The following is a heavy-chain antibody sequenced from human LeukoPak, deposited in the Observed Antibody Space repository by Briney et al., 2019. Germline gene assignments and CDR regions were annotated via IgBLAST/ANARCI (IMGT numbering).Heavy chain of an antibody. CDR3: SSTGYSSSWTIY. J-gene: IGHJ4*02. D-gene: IGHD6-13*01. Sequence: PGGSLRLSCAASGFTFSNYWMSWVRQAPGKGLEWVANIKQDGSEKYYVDSVKGRFTISRDNAKNSLYLQMNSLRAEDTAVYYCSSTGYSSSWTIYWGQGTLVTVSS. V-gene: IGHV3-7*01. CDR1: GFTFSNYW. CDR2: IKQDGSEK.